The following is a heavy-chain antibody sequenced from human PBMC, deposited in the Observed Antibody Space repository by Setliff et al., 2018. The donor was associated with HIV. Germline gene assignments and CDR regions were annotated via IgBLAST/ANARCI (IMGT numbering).Heavy chain of an antibody. D-gene: IGHD4-17*01. CDR3: GTLDPNYGDYINY. CDR2: VYPGDSDT. J-gene: IGHJ4*02. CDR1: RYSFTTYW. V-gene: IGHV5-51*01. Sequence: GESLKISCKGSRYSFTTYWIAWVRQMPGKGLEWMGIVYPGDSDTIYSPAFQGQVTISADKSISTAYLHWSSLRASDTAIYYCGTLDPNYGDYINYWGQGTLVTVSS.